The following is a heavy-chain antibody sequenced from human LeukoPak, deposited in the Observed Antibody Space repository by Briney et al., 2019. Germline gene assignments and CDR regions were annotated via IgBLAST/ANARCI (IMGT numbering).Heavy chain of an antibody. CDR3: ARVTLFRGAQIDS. V-gene: IGHV4-38-2*02. CDR2: IYHSGST. CDR1: GYSISSGYY. Sequence: SSETLSLTCTVSGYSISSGYYWGWIRQPPGKGLEWIGSIYHSGSTYYNPSLKSRVTISVDTSKNQFSLNLSTVTAADTAVYFCARVTLFRGAQIDSWGQGTLVTVSS. J-gene: IGHJ4*02. D-gene: IGHD3-10*01.